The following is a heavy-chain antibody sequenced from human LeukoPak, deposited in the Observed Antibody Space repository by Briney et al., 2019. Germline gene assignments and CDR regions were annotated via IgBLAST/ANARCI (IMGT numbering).Heavy chain of an antibody. CDR2: ISGSGGST. CDR3: AKDEYSSGWYVGY. V-gene: IGHV3-23*01. CDR1: GFTFSSYG. Sequence: GGSLRLSCAASGFTFSSYGMSWVRQAPGKGLEWVSAISGSGGSTYYADSVRGRFTISRDNSKNTLYLQMNSLRAEDTAVYYCAKDEYSSGWYVGYWGQGTLVTVSS. D-gene: IGHD6-19*01. J-gene: IGHJ4*02.